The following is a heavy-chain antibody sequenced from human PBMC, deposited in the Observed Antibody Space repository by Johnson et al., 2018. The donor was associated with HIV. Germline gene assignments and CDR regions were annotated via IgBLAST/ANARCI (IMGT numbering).Heavy chain of an antibody. Sequence: QVQLVESGGGVDQPGRSLRLSCAASGFTFNSYAMHWVCQAPGKGLEWVAVISYDGSNQYYADSVKGRCTISRDNSKNTLYLQMNSLRAEDTAGYYCARATDQRLDAFDIWGQGTMVTVSS. CDR1: GFTFNSYA. CDR3: ARATDQRLDAFDI. V-gene: IGHV3-30-3*01. D-gene: IGHD6-25*01. CDR2: ISYDGSNQ. J-gene: IGHJ3*02.